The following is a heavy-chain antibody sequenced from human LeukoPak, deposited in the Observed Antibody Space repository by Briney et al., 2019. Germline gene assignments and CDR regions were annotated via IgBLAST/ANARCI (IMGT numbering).Heavy chain of an antibody. V-gene: IGHV3-33*01. CDR1: GFTFSSYG. D-gene: IGHD3-16*01. CDR3: ARVWDYYGMDV. J-gene: IGHJ6*02. CDR2: IWYDGSNK. Sequence: GGSLRLSCAASGFTFSSYGMHWVRQAPGKGLEWVAVIWYDGSNKYYAGSVKGRFTISRDNSKNTLYLQMNSLRAEDTAVYYCARVWDYYGMDVWGQGTTVTVSS.